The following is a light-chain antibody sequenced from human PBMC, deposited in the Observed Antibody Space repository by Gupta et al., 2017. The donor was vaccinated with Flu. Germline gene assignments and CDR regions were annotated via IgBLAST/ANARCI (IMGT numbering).Light chain of an antibody. J-gene: IGLJ3*02. CDR1: SSGMGAYNY. Sequence: TNTCTGSSSGMGAYNYVSWYQRHPGKAPKLLIYGVSSRPSGISNRFSGSKSDNTASLTISGVQPEDEADYFCSSSSGSTTPWVFGGGTKLTVL. CDR3: SSSSGSTTPWV. CDR2: GVS. V-gene: IGLV2-14*01.